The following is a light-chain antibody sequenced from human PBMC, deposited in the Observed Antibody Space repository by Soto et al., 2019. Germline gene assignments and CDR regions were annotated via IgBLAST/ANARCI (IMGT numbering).Light chain of an antibody. CDR3: QQFNNYPLP. Sequence: AIRLSHSRFSLSASVGDRVTITCRESQGVSSSLAWYQQKPGTARKLLIYDASDLETGVPSRFSGSGSGTDFTLTISSLQPENFATYFCQQFNNYPLPFGQGTRL. V-gene: IGKV1D-13*01. CDR1: QGVSSS. CDR2: DAS. J-gene: IGKJ5*01.